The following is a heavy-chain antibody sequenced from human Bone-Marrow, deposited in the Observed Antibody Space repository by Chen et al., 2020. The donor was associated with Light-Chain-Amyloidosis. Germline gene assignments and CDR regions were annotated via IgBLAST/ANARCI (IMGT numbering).Heavy chain of an antibody. V-gene: IGHV3-23*01. D-gene: IGHD3-9*01. CDR1: YA. J-gene: IGHJ3*02. CDR3: AKDISYDDILPGYPADAFDI. Sequence: YAMSWVRQAPGKGLEWVSTISGSGGSRYYGDSVKGRLTISRDNSENALFLQMNSLRAEDTAVYYCAKDISYDDILPGYPADAFDIWGQGTMVTVSS. CDR2: ISGSGGSR.